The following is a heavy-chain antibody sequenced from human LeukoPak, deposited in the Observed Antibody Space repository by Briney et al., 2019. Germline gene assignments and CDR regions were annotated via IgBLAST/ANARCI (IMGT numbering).Heavy chain of an antibody. CDR3: ARVPLFAIAPLYYFDY. V-gene: IGHV3-74*01. CDR1: GFTFSSYW. CDR2: INSDGSST. J-gene: IGHJ4*02. Sequence: PGGSLRLSCAASGFTFSSYWMHWVRQAPGKGLVWVSRINSDGSSTSYADSVKGRFTISRDNAKNTLYLQMNSLRAEDTAVYYCARVPLFAIAPLYYFDYWGQGTLVTVSS. D-gene: IGHD2-2*02.